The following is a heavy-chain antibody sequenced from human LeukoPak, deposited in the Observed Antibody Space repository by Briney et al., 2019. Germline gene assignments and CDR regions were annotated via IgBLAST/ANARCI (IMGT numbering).Heavy chain of an antibody. D-gene: IGHD2-2*01. J-gene: IGHJ4*02. CDR3: ARGQYCSSTSCYDPIFDY. CDR2: IKQDGSEE. CDR1: GFTFSSYW. Sequence: GGSLRLSCAASGFTFSSYWMSWVRQAPGKGLEWVVNIKQDGSEEYYVDSVKGRFTISRDNAKNSLYLQMNSLRAEDTAVYYCARGQYCSSTSCYDPIFDYWGQGTLVTVSS. V-gene: IGHV3-7*01.